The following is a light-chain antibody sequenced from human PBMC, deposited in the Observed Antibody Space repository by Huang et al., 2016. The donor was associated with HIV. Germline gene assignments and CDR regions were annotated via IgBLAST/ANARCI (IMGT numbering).Light chain of an antibody. CDR3: QQYNSYPYT. Sequence: DIQMTQSPSTLSASVGDRVTITCRASQSISSWLAWYQQKPGKAPKLLIYKASSLESVVTSRFSGSGSGTEFTLTISSLQPDDFATYYCQQYNSYPYTFGQGTKLEIK. V-gene: IGKV1-5*03. CDR2: KAS. CDR1: QSISSW. J-gene: IGKJ2*01.